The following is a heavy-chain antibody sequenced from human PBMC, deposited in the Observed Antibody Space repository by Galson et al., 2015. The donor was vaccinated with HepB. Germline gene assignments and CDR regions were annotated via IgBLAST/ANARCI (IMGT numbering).Heavy chain of an antibody. CDR1: GFTFSDYH. CDR3: ARASTIFGVVRNSHFDY. CDR2: ISSSSSYT. J-gene: IGHJ4*02. Sequence: SLRLSCAASGFTFSDYHMSWIRQAPGKGLEWVSYISSSSSYTNYADSVKGRFTISRDDAKNSLYLQMNSLRAEDTAVYYCARASTIFGVVRNSHFDYWGQGTLVTVSS. D-gene: IGHD3-3*01. V-gene: IGHV3-11*06.